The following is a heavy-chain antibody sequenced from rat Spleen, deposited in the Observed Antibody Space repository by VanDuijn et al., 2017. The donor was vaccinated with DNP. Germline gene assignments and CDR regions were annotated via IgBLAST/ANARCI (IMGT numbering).Heavy chain of an antibody. CDR2: LSFDGSST. CDR1: GFTFSDHN. V-gene: IGHV5-7*01. Sequence: EVQLVESGGGLVQPGRSLKLSCAASGFTFSDHNMAWVRQAPKKSLEWVAALSFDGSSTYYRDSVKGRFTISRDNAKSTLYLQMDSLRSEDTATYYCARLDYWGQGVMVTVSS. J-gene: IGHJ2*01. CDR3: ARLDY.